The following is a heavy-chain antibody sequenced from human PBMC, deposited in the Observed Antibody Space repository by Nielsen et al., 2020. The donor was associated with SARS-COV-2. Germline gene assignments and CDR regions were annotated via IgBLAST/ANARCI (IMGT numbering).Heavy chain of an antibody. CDR3: AKLTVTTDY. CDR1: GFTFSSFW. V-gene: IGHV3-7*03. J-gene: IGHJ4*02. Sequence: GESLKISCAASGFTFSSFWMTWVRQAPGKGLEWVANIKEDGSEKYYVDSVKGRFTISRDNVKKSLYLQMNSLRAEDTALYYCAKLTVTTDYWGQGTLVTVSS. CDR2: IKEDGSEK. D-gene: IGHD4-17*01.